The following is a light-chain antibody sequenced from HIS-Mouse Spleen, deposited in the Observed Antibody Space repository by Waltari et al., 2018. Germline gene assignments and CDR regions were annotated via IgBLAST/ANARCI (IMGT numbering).Light chain of an antibody. CDR1: ALPTKY. CDR3: YSTDSSGNHSV. V-gene: IGLV3-10*01. Sequence: SYELTQPPSVSVSLGQMARIPCSGEALPTKYAYWYQQKPGQFPVLVIYEDSKRPPGIPERFSGSSSGTMATLTISGAQVEDEADYYCYSTDSSGNHSVFGGGTKLTVL. J-gene: IGLJ2*01. CDR2: EDS.